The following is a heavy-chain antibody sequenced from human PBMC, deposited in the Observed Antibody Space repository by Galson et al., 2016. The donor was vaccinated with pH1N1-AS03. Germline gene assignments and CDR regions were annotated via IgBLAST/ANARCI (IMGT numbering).Heavy chain of an antibody. CDR3: SHRLPRMNGLGV. D-gene: IGHD1-14*01. Sequence: PALVKPTQTLTLTCTFSGFSLTSSGVGVGWIRQPPGKAPEWLALIYWDDVKVYSPSLKSRLTITKDTSKNLVVLIVTYVDPVDSATYSCSHRLPRMNGLGVWGHGTTVTVSS. V-gene: IGHV2-5*02. CDR1: GFSLTSSGVG. J-gene: IGHJ6*02. CDR2: IYWDDVK.